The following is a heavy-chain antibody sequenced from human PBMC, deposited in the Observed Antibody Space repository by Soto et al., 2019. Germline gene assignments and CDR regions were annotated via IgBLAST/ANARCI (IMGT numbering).Heavy chain of an antibody. V-gene: IGHV4-30-4*01. CDR2: IYYSGST. D-gene: IGHD2-2*01. CDR1: GGSISSGDYY. Sequence: SETLSLSCTVSGGSISSGDYYWSWIRQPPGKGLEWIGYIYYSGSTYYNPSLKSRVTISVDTSKNQFSLKLSSVTAADTAVYYCAREVVVVPANYGMDVWGQGTTVTVSS. J-gene: IGHJ6*02. CDR3: AREVVVVPANYGMDV.